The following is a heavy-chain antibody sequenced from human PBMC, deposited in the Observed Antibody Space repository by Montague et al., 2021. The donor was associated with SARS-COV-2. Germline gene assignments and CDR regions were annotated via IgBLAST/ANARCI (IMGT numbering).Heavy chain of an antibody. CDR3: ARARYGGYVDAFDI. Sequence: SLRLSFAASGFTFSSYAMHWVRQAPGKGLEWVAVISYDGNNKYYADSLKGRFTISRDNSKNTLYLQMNSLRAEDTAVYYCARARYGGYVDAFDIWGQGTMVTVSS. V-gene: IGHV3-30-3*01. D-gene: IGHD5-12*01. J-gene: IGHJ3*02. CDR2: ISYDGNNK. CDR1: GFTFSSYA.